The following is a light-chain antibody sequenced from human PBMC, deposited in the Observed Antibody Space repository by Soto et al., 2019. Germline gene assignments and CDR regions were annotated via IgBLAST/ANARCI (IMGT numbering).Light chain of an antibody. Sequence: QSALTQPASVSGSPGQSITISCTGTSSDVGGYNFVSWYQQHPGKVPKLMIFDVNRRPSGVSDRFSGSKSGNTASLTISGLQAEDEGDYYCCSYTSSSTHVVGSVTKVTVL. CDR2: DVN. V-gene: IGLV2-14*03. J-gene: IGLJ1*01. CDR1: SSDVGGYNF. CDR3: CSYTSSSTHV.